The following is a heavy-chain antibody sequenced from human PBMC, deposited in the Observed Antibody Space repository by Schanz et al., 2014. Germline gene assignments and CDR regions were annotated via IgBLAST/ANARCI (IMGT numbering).Heavy chain of an antibody. J-gene: IGHJ5*02. CDR1: GGTFSSYS. CDR3: ARDRRRYCSTASCLHDNWFDP. Sequence: QVQLEQSGAEVKKPGSSVKVSCKASGGTFSSYSISWVRQAPGQGLEWMGRIIPILGIANYAQNFQGRVTMTTDTSTGTAYMELRSLRSDDTAVYYCARDRRRYCSTASCLHDNWFDPWGQGTLVIVSS. D-gene: IGHD2-2*01. CDR2: IIPILGIA. V-gene: IGHV1-69*04.